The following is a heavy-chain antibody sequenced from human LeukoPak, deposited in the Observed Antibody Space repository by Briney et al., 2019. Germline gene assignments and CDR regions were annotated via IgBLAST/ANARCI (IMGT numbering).Heavy chain of an antibody. CDR1: GFTFSSYA. CDR2: ISGSGGST. CDR3: AKFLGKSWGNQNAFGI. J-gene: IGHJ3*02. D-gene: IGHD3-3*01. Sequence: GGSLRLSCAASGFTFSSYAMSWVRQAPGKGLEWVSAISGSGGSTYYADSVKGRFTISRDNSKNTLYLQMNSLRAEDTAVYYCAKFLGKSWGNQNAFGIWGQGTMVTVSS. V-gene: IGHV3-23*01.